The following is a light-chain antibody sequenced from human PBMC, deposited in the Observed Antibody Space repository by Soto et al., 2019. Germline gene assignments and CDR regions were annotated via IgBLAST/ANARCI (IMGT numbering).Light chain of an antibody. CDR2: TAS. CDR3: HQYGTSPYT. Sequence: IVMTQSPDTLSLSPLTRPTPFCGASQSISSNYLAWFQQIPGQAPRLLISTASSRATDIPDRFSGSGSGTDVTLTIRRLEPEEFAVDYCHQYGTSPYTVGQGKRRELK. J-gene: IGKJ5*01. CDR1: QSISSNY. V-gene: IGKV3-20*01.